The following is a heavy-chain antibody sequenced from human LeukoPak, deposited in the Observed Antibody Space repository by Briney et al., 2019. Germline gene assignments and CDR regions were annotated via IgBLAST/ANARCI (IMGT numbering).Heavy chain of an antibody. D-gene: IGHD1-7*01. Sequence: GGSLTLSCAASGFTFSSYGMHWVRQAPGNGLEWVANMNQDGSGKYYVDSVNGRFAISPDNAKNSLYLQMNSLRAEDMPLYYCAKDIRNNWNYERAFDIWGKETMVTVSS. CDR2: MNQDGSGK. CDR1: GFTFSSYG. J-gene: IGHJ3*02. V-gene: IGHV3-7*03. CDR3: AKDIRNNWNYERAFDI.